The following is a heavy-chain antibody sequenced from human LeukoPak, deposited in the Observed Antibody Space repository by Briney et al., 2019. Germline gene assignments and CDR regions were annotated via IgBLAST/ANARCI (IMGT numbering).Heavy chain of an antibody. CDR3: ARDQAIDIRAYDI. CDR2: IDAGGCYI. Sequence: GGSLRLSCAASGFAFSGDNMNWVRQAPGKGLEWVSFIDAGGCYIRYADSVKGRFTISRDNAKNSLFLQMNSLRAEDTAMYFCARDQAIDIRAYDIWGQGTMVTVSS. J-gene: IGHJ3*02. V-gene: IGHV3-21*01. CDR1: GFAFSGDN. D-gene: IGHD5-12*01.